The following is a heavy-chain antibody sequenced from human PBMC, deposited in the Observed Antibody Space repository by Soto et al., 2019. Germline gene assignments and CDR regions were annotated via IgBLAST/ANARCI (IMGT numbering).Heavy chain of an antibody. CDR2: ISGSGGRT. J-gene: IGHJ4*02. D-gene: IGHD3-10*01. CDR1: GFTFSSYA. CDR3: ADDEDGDSDFDS. V-gene: IGHV3-23*01. Sequence: LRLSCAASGFTFSSYAMSWVRQAPGKGLEWVSAISGSGGRTYYAGSVKGRFTISRYDSKNTLYLQMDSLRDEDTAVYFCADDEDGDSDFDSWGQGTLVTVSS.